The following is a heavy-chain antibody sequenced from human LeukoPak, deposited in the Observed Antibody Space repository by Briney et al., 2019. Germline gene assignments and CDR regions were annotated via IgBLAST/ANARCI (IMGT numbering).Heavy chain of an antibody. V-gene: IGHV1-2*02. Sequence: ASVKVSCKASGYTFTSYGISWVRQAPGQGLEWMGWINPNSGGTNYAQKFQGRVTMTRDTSISTAYMELSRLRSDDTAVYYCARDPEYCGSTSCIGYFDYWGQGTLVTVSS. D-gene: IGHD2-2*01. CDR2: INPNSGGT. CDR3: ARDPEYCGSTSCIGYFDY. CDR1: GYTFTSYG. J-gene: IGHJ4*02.